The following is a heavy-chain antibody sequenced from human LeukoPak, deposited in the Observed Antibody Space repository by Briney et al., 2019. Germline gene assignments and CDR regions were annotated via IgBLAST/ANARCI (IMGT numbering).Heavy chain of an antibody. Sequence: GGSLRLSCAASGFTFSIYAMSWVRQAPGKGLEWVSAISGSGGSTYYADSVKGRFTISRDNSKNTLYLQMNSLRAEDTAVYYCAKLYYGSGSYRALNFGYWGQGTLVTVSS. CDR3: AKLYYGSGSYRALNFGY. J-gene: IGHJ4*02. D-gene: IGHD3-10*01. CDR1: GFTFSIYA. CDR2: ISGSGGST. V-gene: IGHV3-23*01.